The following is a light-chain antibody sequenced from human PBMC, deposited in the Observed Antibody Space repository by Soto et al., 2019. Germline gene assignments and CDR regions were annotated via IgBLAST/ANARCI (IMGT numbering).Light chain of an antibody. J-gene: IGLJ1*01. CDR1: RSNVGSYNF. Sequence: QSALTQPASVSGSPGQSITISCTGTRSNVGSYNFVSWYRQYPGKAPELLIYGVTIRPSGISNRFSGSKSGSTASLTISGLRDEDEADYYCSSYSTSYFYFFGSGTKLTVL. CDR3: SSYSTSYFYF. V-gene: IGLV2-14*02. CDR2: GVT.